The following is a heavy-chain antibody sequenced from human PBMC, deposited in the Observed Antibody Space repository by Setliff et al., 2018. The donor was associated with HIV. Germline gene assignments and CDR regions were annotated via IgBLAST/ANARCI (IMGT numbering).Heavy chain of an antibody. V-gene: IGHV4-34*01. Sequence: SETLSLTCAVYGGSFSGYYWSWIRQPPGKGLEWIGELSPSGTTRSNPSLQSRVTISLDTSNNQFSLRLTSVTAADTAMYYCASFFVTTVTNQDYWGQGTPVTVSS. CDR3: ASFFVTTVTNQDY. J-gene: IGHJ4*02. CDR2: LSPSGTT. CDR1: GGSFSGYY. D-gene: IGHD4-17*01.